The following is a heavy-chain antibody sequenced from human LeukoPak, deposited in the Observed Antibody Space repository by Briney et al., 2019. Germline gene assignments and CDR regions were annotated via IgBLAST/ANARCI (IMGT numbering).Heavy chain of an antibody. CDR2: IDTLGDI. V-gene: IGHV3-13*01. J-gene: IGHJ4*02. Sequence: AGSLRLSCAASGFIFRDYDMHWVRQTPGGGLEWVSAIDTLGDIYYLDSVKGRFTISRENANNSLYLQMNSLRAGDTSVYYCARGGGVDLGRGVMGTFDYWGQGTPVSVS. D-gene: IGHD3-10*01. CDR3: ARGGGVDLGRGVMGTFDY. CDR1: GFIFRDYD.